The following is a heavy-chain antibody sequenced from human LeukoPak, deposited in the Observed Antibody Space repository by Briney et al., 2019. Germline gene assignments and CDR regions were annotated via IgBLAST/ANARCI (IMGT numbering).Heavy chain of an antibody. J-gene: IGHJ4*02. CDR2: ISYGDGGT. D-gene: IGHD3-22*01. CDR3: AREGGDSSGYYEVLNLGTGTYFDY. V-gene: IGHV3-23*01. Sequence: GGSLRLSCETSGFTFSNYAMSWVRQAPGRGLEWVSGISYGDGGTYYADSVKGRFTISRDNSKNTLYLQMNSLRAEDTAVYYCAREGGDSSGYYEVLNLGTGTYFDYWGQGTLVTVSS. CDR1: GFTFSNYA.